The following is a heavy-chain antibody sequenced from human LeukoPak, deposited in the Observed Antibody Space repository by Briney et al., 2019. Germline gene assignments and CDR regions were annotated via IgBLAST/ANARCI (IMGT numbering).Heavy chain of an antibody. CDR2: IYYSGST. CDR3: VSVQGESWNYGYYYYGMDV. V-gene: IGHV4-59*12. CDR1: GGSISSYY. J-gene: IGHJ6*02. D-gene: IGHD1-7*01. Sequence: SETLSLTRTVSGGSISSYYWSWIRQPPGKGLEWIGYIYYSGSTNYNPSLKSRVTISVDTSKNQFSLKLSSVTAADTAVYYCVSVQGESWNYGYYYYGMDVWGQGTTVTVSS.